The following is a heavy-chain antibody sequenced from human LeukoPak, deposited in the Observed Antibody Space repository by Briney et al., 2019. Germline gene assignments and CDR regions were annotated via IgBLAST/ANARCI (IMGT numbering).Heavy chain of an antibody. D-gene: IGHD3-22*01. J-gene: IGHJ4*02. V-gene: IGHV3-30-3*01. CDR3: ARDRLYYYDSSGYLDY. CDR1: RFTLCSFA. Sequence: GRSLSLSWAVCRFTLCSFAMQWVRHAPGKGRGWVGFKSNDGINKYYADSVKGRFTISRDNSKNTLYLQMNSLRAEDTAVYYCARDRLYYYDSSGYLDYWGQGTLVTVSS. CDR2: KSNDGINK.